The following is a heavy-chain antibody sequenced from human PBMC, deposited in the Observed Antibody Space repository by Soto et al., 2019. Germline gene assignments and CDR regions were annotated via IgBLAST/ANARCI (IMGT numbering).Heavy chain of an antibody. CDR3: ARHLQGQWLGQGIDT. CDR2: IYYSGST. Sequence: PSETLSLTCTVSGGSISRYHWSWIRQSPGKGLEWSGYIYYSGSTYYNPSLKSRVSISVDTSKNQFSLKLSSVTAADTAVDECARHLQGQWLGQGIDTWGQGTPVT. J-gene: IGHJ5*02. D-gene: IGHD6-19*01. V-gene: IGHV4-59*01. CDR1: GGSISRYH.